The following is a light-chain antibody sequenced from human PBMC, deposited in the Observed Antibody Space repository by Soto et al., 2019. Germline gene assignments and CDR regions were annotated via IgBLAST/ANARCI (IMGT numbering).Light chain of an antibody. CDR3: QQSDSLPRT. CDR2: HAS. Sequence: DIQMTQSPSSVSASVGDRVTITCRASQGIRNWLAWYQQKPGKAPKLLIYHASSLKSGVPSRFSGSGFGTDFTLTISSLQPEDFATYYCQQSDSLPRTFGPGTTVDIK. CDR1: QGIRNW. J-gene: IGKJ3*01. V-gene: IGKV1D-12*01.